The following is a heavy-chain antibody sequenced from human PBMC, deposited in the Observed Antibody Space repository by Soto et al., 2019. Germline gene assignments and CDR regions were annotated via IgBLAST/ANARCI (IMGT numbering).Heavy chain of an antibody. CDR3: ARSGSGYYGYYYYYGMDV. Sequence: ASVKVSCKASGYTFTSYGISWVRQAPGQGLEWMGWITAYNGKANYAQKFQGRVTITTDKSTSTAYMELSSLRSEDTAVYYCARSGSGYYGYYYYYGMDVWGQGTTVTVSS. V-gene: IGHV1-18*01. CDR2: ITAYNGKA. D-gene: IGHD3-22*01. CDR1: GYTFTSYG. J-gene: IGHJ6*02.